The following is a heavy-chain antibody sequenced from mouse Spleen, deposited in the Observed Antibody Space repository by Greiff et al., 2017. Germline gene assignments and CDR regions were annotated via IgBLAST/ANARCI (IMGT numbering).Heavy chain of an antibody. J-gene: IGHJ3*01. Sequence: EVMLVESEGGLVQPGSSMKLSCTASGFTFSDYYMAWVRQVPEKGLEWVANINYDGSSTYYLDSLKSRFIISRDNAKNILYLQMSSLKSEDTATYYCAREGATGPFAYWGQGTLVTVSA. CDR1: GFTFSDYY. D-gene: IGHD4-1*02. CDR2: INYDGSST. CDR3: AREGATGPFAY. V-gene: IGHV5-16*01.